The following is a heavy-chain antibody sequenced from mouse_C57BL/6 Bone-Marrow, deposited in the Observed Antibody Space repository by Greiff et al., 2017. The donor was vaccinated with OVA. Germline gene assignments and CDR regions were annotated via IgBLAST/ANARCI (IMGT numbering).Heavy chain of an antibody. CDR1: GFTFSDYG. D-gene: IGHD1-1*02. J-gene: IGHJ2*01. V-gene: IGHV5-15*01. CDR3: ARRGNYAPFDY. CDR2: ISNLAYSI. Sequence: EVQVVESGGGLVQPGGSLKLSCAASGFTFSDYGMAWVRQAPRKGPEWVAFISNLAYSIYYADTVTGRFTISRENAKNTLYLEMSSLRSEDTAMYYCARRGNYAPFDYWGQGTTLTVSS.